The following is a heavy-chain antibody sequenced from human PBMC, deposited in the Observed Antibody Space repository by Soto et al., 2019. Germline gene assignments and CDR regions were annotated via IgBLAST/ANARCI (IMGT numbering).Heavy chain of an antibody. D-gene: IGHD1-7*01. CDR2: INPNTGGT. CDR1: GYTFSDHY. CDR3: GRGRSGELVVFY. Sequence: AAVKVSCQACGYTFSDHYMHWVRQAPGPGPEWTAWINPNTGGTSHAQKFQGRVTMTRDTSISTAYMELSSLKSDDTAVYYCGRGRSGELVVFYWGQGTLVTVSS. V-gene: IGHV1-2*02. J-gene: IGHJ4*02.